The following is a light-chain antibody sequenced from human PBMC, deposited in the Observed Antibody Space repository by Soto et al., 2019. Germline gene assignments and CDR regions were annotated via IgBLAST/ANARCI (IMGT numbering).Light chain of an antibody. J-gene: IGLJ1*01. V-gene: IGLV2-23*02. CDR2: EVN. CDR3: FSYAGAGTFV. Sequence: QSVLTQPASVSGSPGQSITISCTGTSSDIGNYNLVSWFQQHPGKAPKLFIYEVNRRPSGVSDRLSGSKSANTASLTISGLQAEGEADYYCFSYAGAGTFVFGTGTKVTVL. CDR1: SSDIGNYNL.